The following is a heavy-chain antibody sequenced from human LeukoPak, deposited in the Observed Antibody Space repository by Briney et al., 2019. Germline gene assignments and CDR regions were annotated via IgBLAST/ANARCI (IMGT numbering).Heavy chain of an antibody. V-gene: IGHV4-39*01. Sequence: PSETLSLTCTVSGGSISSSSYYWGWIRQPPGKGLEWIGSIYYSGSTYYNPSLKSRVTISVDTSKNQFSLKLSSVTAADTAVYYCARLSKDYGDYVDYYYHMDVWGKGTTVTISS. CDR3: ARLSKDYGDYVDYYYHMDV. CDR2: IYYSGST. CDR1: GGSISSSSYY. J-gene: IGHJ6*03. D-gene: IGHD4-17*01.